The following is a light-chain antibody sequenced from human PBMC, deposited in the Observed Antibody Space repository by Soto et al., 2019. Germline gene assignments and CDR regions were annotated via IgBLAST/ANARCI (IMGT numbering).Light chain of an antibody. J-gene: IGKJ1*01. CDR1: QSVSNSN. CDR3: QQYGGSPRT. CDR2: GAS. Sequence: DIVLTQSPGTLSLSPGERATLSCRASQSVSNSNLAWYQQQPGQAPRLLIYGASTRATGIPDRFSGSGSGTVFTLTISSLEPEDFAVYYCQQYGGSPRTFGQGTKVEIK. V-gene: IGKV3-20*01.